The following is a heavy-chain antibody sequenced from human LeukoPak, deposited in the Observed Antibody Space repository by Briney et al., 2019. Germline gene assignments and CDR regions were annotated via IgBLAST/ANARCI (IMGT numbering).Heavy chain of an antibody. J-gene: IGHJ5*02. CDR2: ISAYNGNT. D-gene: IGHD6-13*01. CDR1: GYTFTSYG. Sequence: GASVKVSCKASGYTFTSYGISWVRQAPGQGLEWMGWISAYNGNTNYAQKLQGRVTMTTDTSTSTAYMELRSLRSDDTAVYYCARDSVPGIAAAGTGVWFDPWGQGTLVTVSS. V-gene: IGHV1-18*01. CDR3: ARDSVPGIAAAGTGVWFDP.